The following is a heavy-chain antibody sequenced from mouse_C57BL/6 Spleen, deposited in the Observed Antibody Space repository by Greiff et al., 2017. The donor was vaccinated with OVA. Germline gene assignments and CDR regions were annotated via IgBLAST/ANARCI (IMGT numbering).Heavy chain of an antibody. J-gene: IGHJ3*01. CDR1: GFNIKDDY. CDR3: TKDSSGYVFAY. V-gene: IGHV14-4*01. CDR2: IDPENGDT. Sequence: VQLQQSGAELVRPGASVKLSCTASGFNIKDDYMHWVKQRPEQGLEWIGWIDPENGDTEYASKFQGKATITADTSSNTAYLQLSSLTSEDTAVYYCTKDSSGYVFAYWGQGTLVTVSA. D-gene: IGHD3-2*02.